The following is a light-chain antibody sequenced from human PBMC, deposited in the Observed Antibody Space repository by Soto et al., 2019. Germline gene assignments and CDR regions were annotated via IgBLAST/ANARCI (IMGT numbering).Light chain of an antibody. V-gene: IGKV1-5*01. CDR3: QQYETFSGT. CDR1: QSVSGW. Sequence: DFQMTQPPSTLSASFVDTVTVTCRASQSVSGWLAWYQQKPGEAPKLLIYDASALPRGVPSRFSGSGSGTKFTLTIASLQPDDFATYYCQQYETFSGTFGPGTKVDIK. CDR2: DAS. J-gene: IGKJ1*01.